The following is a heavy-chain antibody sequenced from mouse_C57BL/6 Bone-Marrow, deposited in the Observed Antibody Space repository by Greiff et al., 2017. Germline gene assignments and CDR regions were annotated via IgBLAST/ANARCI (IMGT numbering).Heavy chain of an antibody. D-gene: IGHD2-1*01. J-gene: IGHJ2*01. V-gene: IGHV1-7*01. CDR2: INPSSGYT. CDR1: GYTFTSYW. Sequence: QVQLQQSGAELAKPGASVKLSCKASGYTFTSYWMHWVKQRPGQGLEWIGYINPSSGYTKYNQKFKDKATLTADKSSNTAYMQLSSLTYEDSAVYYCARNYGNAYWGQGTTLTVSS. CDR3: ARNYGNAY.